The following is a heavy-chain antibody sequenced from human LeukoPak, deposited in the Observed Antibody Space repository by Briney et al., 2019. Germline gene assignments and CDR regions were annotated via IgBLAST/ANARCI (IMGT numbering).Heavy chain of an antibody. Sequence: GGSLRLSCAASGXTVSSNYMSWVRQAPGKGLEWVSVVYSGADTYYADSVKGRFTISRHNSKNTLYLQMNSLRVEDTAVYYCARDLYYDSSGYGYWGQGTLVTVSS. CDR1: GXTVSSNY. CDR2: VYSGADT. J-gene: IGHJ4*02. D-gene: IGHD3-22*01. V-gene: IGHV3-53*04. CDR3: ARDLYYDSSGYGY.